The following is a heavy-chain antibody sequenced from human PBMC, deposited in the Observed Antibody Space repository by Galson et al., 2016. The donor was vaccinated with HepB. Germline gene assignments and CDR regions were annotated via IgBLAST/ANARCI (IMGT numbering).Heavy chain of an antibody. CDR3: AREGVSAADYYFDD. CDR1: GFIYSTYA. D-gene: IGHD6-13*01. Sequence: SLRLSCAASGFIYSTYAMHWVRQAPGKGLEWVALISNDGNKPYYADSVQGRFTISRDNSKNRLYLQMNSLRAEDTAVYYCAREGVSAADYYFDDWGQGTPVTVSS. CDR2: ISNDGNKP. V-gene: IGHV3-30-3*01. J-gene: IGHJ4*02.